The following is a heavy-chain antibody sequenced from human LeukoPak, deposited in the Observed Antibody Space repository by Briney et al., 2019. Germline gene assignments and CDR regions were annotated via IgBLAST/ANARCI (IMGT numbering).Heavy chain of an antibody. V-gene: IGHV4-59*08. CDR1: GGSISSYY. J-gene: IGHJ6*02. CDR2: IYYSGST. CDR3: ARHEGVAGGRDYYYYGLDV. Sequence: SETLSLTCTVSGGSISSYYWSWIRQPPGKGLEWIGYIYYSGSTNYNPSLTSRVTISVDTSGNQFSLKLNSVTAADTAVYYCARHEGVAGGRDYYYYGLDVWGQGTTVTVSS. D-gene: IGHD6-19*01.